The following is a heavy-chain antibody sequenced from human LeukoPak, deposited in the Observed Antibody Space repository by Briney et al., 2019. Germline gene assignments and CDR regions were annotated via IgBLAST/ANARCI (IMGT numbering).Heavy chain of an antibody. CDR2: IYYPGTT. J-gene: IGHJ6*02. D-gene: IGHD6-19*01. V-gene: IGHV4-39*01. CDR1: GGSIGSCGFY. CDR3: GRHVSSGWDYFNGLDV. Sequence: KPSETLSLTCKVSGGSIGSCGFYWGWFRQPPGKGLEWIGSIYYPGTTHYNPSLESRVTISVDTSKWQVFLTLRSVTATDTAVYYCGRHVSSGWDYFNGLDVWGQGTAVTVSS.